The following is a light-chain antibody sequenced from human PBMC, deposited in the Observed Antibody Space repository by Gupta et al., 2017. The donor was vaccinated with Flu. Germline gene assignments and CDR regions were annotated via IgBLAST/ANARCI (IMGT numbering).Light chain of an antibody. V-gene: IGKV2-30*01. J-gene: IGKJ3*01. Sequence: EVVLTQSPLSLSVTLGQPASISCRSSRSLVYTDGNTYLNWFHQRPGQAPRHLIFKASNRDAGVPDRISGSGSGTDFTLKISRVEAEDVGVYYCMQGTHWPPITFGPGTKVEIK. CDR2: KAS. CDR1: RSLVYTDGNTY. CDR3: MQGTHWPPIT.